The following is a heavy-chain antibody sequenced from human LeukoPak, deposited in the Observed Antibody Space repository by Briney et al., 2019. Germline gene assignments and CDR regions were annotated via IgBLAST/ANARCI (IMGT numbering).Heavy chain of an antibody. J-gene: IGHJ4*02. D-gene: IGHD3-10*01. CDR2: IYSGGST. CDR1: GFTVSTNY. CDR3: ARGRGTYYFDY. V-gene: IGHV3-53*01. Sequence: GGSLRLSCAVSGFTVSTNYMSWVRQAPGKGLEWVSVIYSGGSTYYADSVKGRFTISRDNSKNTLYLQMNSLRAEDTAVYYCARGRGTYYFDYWGQGTLVTVSS.